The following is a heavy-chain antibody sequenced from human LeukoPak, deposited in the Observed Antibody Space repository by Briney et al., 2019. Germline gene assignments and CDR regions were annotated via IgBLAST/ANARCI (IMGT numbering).Heavy chain of an antibody. CDR2: IIPIGGTA. D-gene: IGHD5-18*01. J-gene: IGHJ3*02. CDR3: ARFRYSYASPMAGYDAFDI. V-gene: IGHV1-69*05. Sequence: SVKVSCKASGGTFSSYAISWVRQAPGQGLEWMGGIIPIGGTANYAQKFKGRVTITTDESTSSAYMELSSLRSEDTAVYYCARFRYSYASPMAGYDAFDIWGQGTMVTVSS. CDR1: GGTFSSYA.